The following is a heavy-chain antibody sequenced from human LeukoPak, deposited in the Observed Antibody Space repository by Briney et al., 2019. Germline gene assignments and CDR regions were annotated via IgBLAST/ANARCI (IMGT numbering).Heavy chain of an antibody. CDR3: ARTFGVLSRDLTPIDY. D-gene: IGHD3-10*01. CDR2: INHSGST. CDR1: GGSFSGYY. V-gene: IGHV4-34*01. J-gene: IGHJ4*02. Sequence: SETLSLTCAVYGGSFSGYYWSWIRQPPGKGLEWIGEINHSGSTNYNPSLKSRVTISVDTSKNQFSLKLSSVTAADTAVYYCARTFGVLSRDLTPIDYWGQGTLVTVSS.